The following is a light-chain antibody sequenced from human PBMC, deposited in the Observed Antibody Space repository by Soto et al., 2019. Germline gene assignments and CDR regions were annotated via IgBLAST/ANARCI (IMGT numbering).Light chain of an antibody. V-gene: IGKV1-5*01. Sequence: DIRMTQSPSTLSASVGDRVTITCRASQSISGWLAWYQQKPGKAPKLLIYDASSLKNGVPSRFSGSESGTQFTLTISSLHADDSATYFCQQFKIYSSLGGGTQVEIK. CDR3: QQFKIYSS. CDR2: DAS. J-gene: IGKJ4*01. CDR1: QSISGW.